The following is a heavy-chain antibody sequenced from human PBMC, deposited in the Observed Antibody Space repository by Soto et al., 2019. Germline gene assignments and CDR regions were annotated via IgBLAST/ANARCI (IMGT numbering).Heavy chain of an antibody. V-gene: IGHV3-23*01. D-gene: IGHD3-16*02. Sequence: GGSLRLSCAASGFTFSSYAMSWVRQAPGKGLEWVSGISGSGDSTYYADSVKGRLTISRDNSENTLYLQMNSLRAEDTVVYYWPKKQRPPVSSFFQHWGQGTLVTVSS. CDR2: ISGSGDST. CDR3: PKKQRPPVSSFFQH. J-gene: IGHJ1*01. CDR1: GFTFSSYA.